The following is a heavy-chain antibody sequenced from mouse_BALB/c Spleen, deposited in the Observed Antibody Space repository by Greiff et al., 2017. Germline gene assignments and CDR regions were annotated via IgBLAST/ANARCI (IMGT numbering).Heavy chain of an antibody. J-gene: IGHJ3*01. CDR1: GFTFSSFG. CDR2: ISSGSSTI. V-gene: IGHV5-17*02. CDR3: ARSDGNYEAWFAY. D-gene: IGHD2-1*01. Sequence: EVMLVESGGGLVQPGGSRKLSCAASGFTFSSFGMHWVRQAPEKGLEWVAYISSGSSTIYSADTVKGRFTISRDNPKNTLFLQMTSLRSEDTAMYYCARSDGNYEAWFAYWGQGTLVTVSA.